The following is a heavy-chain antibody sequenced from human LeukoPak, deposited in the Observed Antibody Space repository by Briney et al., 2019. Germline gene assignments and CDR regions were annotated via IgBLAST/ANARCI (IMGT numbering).Heavy chain of an antibody. Sequence: PGGSLRLSCAASGFTFSSFWMHWVRQAPGKGLVWVSRINSDGSSITYADSVKGRFTISRDNAKNTLYLKMNSLRAEDTAVYYCARTEYSGSYFDYWGQGTLVTVSS. V-gene: IGHV3-74*01. D-gene: IGHD1-26*01. CDR3: ARTEYSGSYFDY. CDR1: GFTFSSFW. J-gene: IGHJ4*02. CDR2: INSDGSSI.